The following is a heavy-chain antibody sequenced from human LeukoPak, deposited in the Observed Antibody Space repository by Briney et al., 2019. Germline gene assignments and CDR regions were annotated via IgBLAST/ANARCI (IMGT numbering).Heavy chain of an antibody. J-gene: IGHJ4*02. CDR1: GFTFSNYG. CDR3: ARDLAGTTSKRSSFDY. Sequence: GGSLRLSCAASGFTFSNYGMHWVRQAPGKGLEWVDFISFDGSQKYYADSVKGRFTISRDNSKNSLYLQMNSLRAEDTAVYYCARDLAGTTSKRSSFDYWGQGTLVTVSS. CDR2: ISFDGSQK. D-gene: IGHD1-7*01. V-gene: IGHV3-30*02.